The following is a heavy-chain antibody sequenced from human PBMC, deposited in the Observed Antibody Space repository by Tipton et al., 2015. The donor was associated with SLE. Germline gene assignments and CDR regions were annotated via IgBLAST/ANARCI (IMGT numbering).Heavy chain of an antibody. Sequence: TLSLTCAVYGGSFRGYYWSWIRQPPGKGLEWIGEINHSGSTNYNPSLKSRVIISVDTSKNQFSLKLSSVTAADTAVYYCAGLYSSSWLPFGYYYYGMYVWGQGTTVTVSS. CDR1: GGSFRGYY. V-gene: IGHV4-34*01. CDR2: INHSGST. D-gene: IGHD6-13*01. J-gene: IGHJ6*02. CDR3: AGLYSSSWLPFGYYYYGMYV.